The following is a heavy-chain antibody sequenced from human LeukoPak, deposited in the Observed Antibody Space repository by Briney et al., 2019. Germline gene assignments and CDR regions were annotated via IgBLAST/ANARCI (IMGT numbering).Heavy chain of an antibody. J-gene: IGHJ4*02. Sequence: GGPLRLSCAASGFSFSSYAMSWVRQTPGKGLEWVSAISDSDSSPYYADSVKGRFTISRDNSKNTLYLQMNSLRAEDTAVYYCAKDSDIVATMATMGLYFDYWGEGALVTVSS. CDR2: ISDSDSSP. D-gene: IGHD5-12*01. CDR3: AKDSDIVATMATMGLYFDY. CDR1: GFSFSSYA. V-gene: IGHV3-23*01.